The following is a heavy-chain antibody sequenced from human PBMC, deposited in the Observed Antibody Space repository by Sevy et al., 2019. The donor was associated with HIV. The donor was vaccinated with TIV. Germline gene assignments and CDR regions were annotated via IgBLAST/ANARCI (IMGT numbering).Heavy chain of an antibody. Sequence: GGSLRLSCAASGFTFSSYAMSWVRQAPGKGLEWVSAISGRGGSTYYADSVKGRFTISRDNSKNTLYLQMNSLRAEDTAVYYCAKDRSGWYRGDAFDIWGQGTMVTVSS. CDR3: AKDRSGWYRGDAFDI. J-gene: IGHJ3*02. CDR2: ISGRGGST. V-gene: IGHV3-23*01. CDR1: GFTFSSYA. D-gene: IGHD6-19*01.